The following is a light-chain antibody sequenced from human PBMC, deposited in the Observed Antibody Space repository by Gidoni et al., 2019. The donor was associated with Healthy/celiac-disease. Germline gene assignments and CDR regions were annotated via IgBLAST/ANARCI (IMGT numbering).Light chain of an antibody. CDR2: GAS. CDR3: QQYNNWPPLT. CDR1: QRVSSY. V-gene: IGKV3-15*01. J-gene: IGKJ4*01. Sequence: ERVMTQSHATLSVAPRERATLSCRASQRVSSYLAWYQQKPGQAPRLLIYGASTRATGIPARFSGSGSGTEFTLTISSLQSEGFAVYYCQQYNNWPPLTFGGXTKVEIK.